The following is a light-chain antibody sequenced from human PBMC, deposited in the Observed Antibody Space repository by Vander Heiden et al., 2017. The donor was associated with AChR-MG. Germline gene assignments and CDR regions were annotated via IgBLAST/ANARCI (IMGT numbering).Light chain of an antibody. J-gene: IGLJ2*01. V-gene: IGLV3-1*01. CDR1: KLGNKY. CDR2: QDR. Sequence: SYELTQPPSVSVSPGQTASITCSGDKLGNKYAFWYQQKPGQSPVLLIYQDRKRPSGIPERFSGSNSGNTATLTIGGTQAMDEADYYCQAWDSRIVFGGGTKLTVL. CDR3: QAWDSRIV.